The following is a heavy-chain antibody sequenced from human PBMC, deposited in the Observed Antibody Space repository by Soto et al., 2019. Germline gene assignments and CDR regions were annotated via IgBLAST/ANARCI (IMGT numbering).Heavy chain of an antibody. CDR2: IYYSGST. D-gene: IGHD3-22*01. CDR1: GGSISSGGYY. Sequence: SETLSLTCTVSGGSISSGGYYWSWIRQHPGKGLEWIGYIYYSGSTYYNPSLKSRVTISVDTSKNQFSLKLSSVTAADAAVYYCARDRRYYDSSGYSSFDYWGQGTLVTVSS. J-gene: IGHJ4*02. CDR3: ARDRRYYDSSGYSSFDY. V-gene: IGHV4-31*03.